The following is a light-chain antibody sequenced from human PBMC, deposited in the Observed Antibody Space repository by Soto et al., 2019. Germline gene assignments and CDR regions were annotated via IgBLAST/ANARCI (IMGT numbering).Light chain of an antibody. J-gene: IGKJ1*01. CDR2: GAS. Sequence: EIVLTQSPGTLSLSPGERATLSCRASQSVSSSYLAWYQQKPGPDPRLLIYGASSRATGIPDGFSGSGSWADFTLTISSLEPEDFAVYFCQQYGSSPPTFGQGTMVEI. CDR1: QSVSSSY. V-gene: IGKV3-20*01. CDR3: QQYGSSPPT.